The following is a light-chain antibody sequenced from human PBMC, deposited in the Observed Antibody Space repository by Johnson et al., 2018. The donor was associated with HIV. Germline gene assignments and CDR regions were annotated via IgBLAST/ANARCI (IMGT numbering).Light chain of an antibody. CDR1: SSNIGNNY. CDR2: DNN. J-gene: IGLJ1*01. Sequence: QSVLTQPPSVSAAPGQKVTIPCSGSSSNIGNNYASWYQQVPGPAPKLLIYDNNKRPSGIPDRFSGSKSGTSATLGITGLQTGDEADYYCGTWDSSLSAGVFGTGTKVTVL. CDR3: GTWDSSLSAGV. V-gene: IGLV1-51*01.